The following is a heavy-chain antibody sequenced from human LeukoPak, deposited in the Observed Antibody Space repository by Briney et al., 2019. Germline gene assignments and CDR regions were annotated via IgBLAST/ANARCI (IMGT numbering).Heavy chain of an antibody. V-gene: IGHV1-69*05. CDR3: AGGNSGDYFDY. D-gene: IGHD4-23*01. CDR1: GGTFSSYA. J-gene: IGHJ4*02. Sequence: ASVKVSCKASGGTFSSYAISWVRQAPGQGLKWMGGIIPIFGTANYAQKFQGRVTITTDESTSTAYMELSSLRSEDTAVYYCAGGNSGDYFDYWGQGTLVTVSS. CDR2: IIPIFGTA.